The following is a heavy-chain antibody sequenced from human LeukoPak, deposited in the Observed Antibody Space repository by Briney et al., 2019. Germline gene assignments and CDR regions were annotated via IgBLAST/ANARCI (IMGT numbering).Heavy chain of an antibody. V-gene: IGHV4-59*01. CDR3: ARMPEIAAAGILASYFDY. CDR2: IYYSGST. CDR1: GGSISSYY. D-gene: IGHD6-13*01. Sequence: SETLSLTCTVSGGSISSYYWSWIRQPPGKGLEWIGYIYYSGSTNYNPSLKSRVTISVDTSKNQFSLKLSSVTAADTAVYYCARMPEIAAAGILASYFDYWGQGTLVTVSS. J-gene: IGHJ4*02.